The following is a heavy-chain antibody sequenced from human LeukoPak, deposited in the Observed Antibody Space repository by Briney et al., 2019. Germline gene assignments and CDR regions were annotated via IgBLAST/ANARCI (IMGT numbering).Heavy chain of an antibody. CDR2: MNPNSGNT. V-gene: IGHV1-8*03. CDR1: GYTFTSYD. Sequence: GASVKVSCKASGYTFTSYDINWVRQATGQGLEWMGWMNPNSGNTGYAQKFQGRVTITRNTSISTAYMELRSLRSDDTAVYYCARSSIAAADTGWFDPWGQGTLVTVSS. D-gene: IGHD6-13*01. J-gene: IGHJ5*02. CDR3: ARSSIAAADTGWFDP.